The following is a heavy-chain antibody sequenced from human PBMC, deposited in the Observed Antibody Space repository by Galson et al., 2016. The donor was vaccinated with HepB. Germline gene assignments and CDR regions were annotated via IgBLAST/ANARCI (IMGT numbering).Heavy chain of an antibody. D-gene: IGHD1-1*01. CDR3: ARSFFRRTVNWTPFDY. V-gene: IGHV3-20*04. J-gene: IGHJ4*02. Sequence: SLRLSCAASGFTFDDYGLTWVRQAPGRGLEWVSGINWNGDSTAYADSVRGRFTISRDNARNSLYLQTNSLRAEDTALYYCARSFFRRTVNWTPFDYWGQGTLVTVSS. CDR1: GFTFDDYG. CDR2: INWNGDST.